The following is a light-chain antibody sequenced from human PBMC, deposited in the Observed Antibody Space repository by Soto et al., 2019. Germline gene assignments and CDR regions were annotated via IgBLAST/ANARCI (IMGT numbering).Light chain of an antibody. CDR1: QSIGSW. CDR2: KAS. Sequence: DIQMTQSPSTLSASVGDRVTITCRASQSIGSWLAWYQQKPGKAPKLLIYKASSLESGVPSRFSGSESGKEFTLTISSLQPDDFASYYCQQYGSYSPWTFGQGTKVEIK. V-gene: IGKV1-5*03. J-gene: IGKJ1*01. CDR3: QQYGSYSPWT.